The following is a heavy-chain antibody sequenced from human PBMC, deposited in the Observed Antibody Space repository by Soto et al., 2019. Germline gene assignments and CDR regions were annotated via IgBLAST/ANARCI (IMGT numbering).Heavy chain of an antibody. Sequence: QSQTLSLTCTVSGGSISSSSYYWGWIRQPPGKGLEWIGSIYYSGSTYYNPSLKSRVTISVDTSKNQFSLKLSSVTAADTAVYYCARLAVGAFDIWGQGTMVTVSS. D-gene: IGHD3-3*02. J-gene: IGHJ3*02. V-gene: IGHV4-39*01. CDR2: IYYSGST. CDR3: ARLAVGAFDI. CDR1: GGSISSSSYY.